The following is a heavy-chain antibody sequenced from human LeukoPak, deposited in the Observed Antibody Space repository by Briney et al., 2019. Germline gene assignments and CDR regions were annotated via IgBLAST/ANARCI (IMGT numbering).Heavy chain of an antibody. J-gene: IGHJ4*02. CDR2: ISSSGSTI. CDR1: GFTFSSYE. Sequence: GGSLRLSCAASGFTFSSYEMNWVRQAPGKGLEWVSYISSSGSTIYYADSVKGRFTISRDNAKNSLYLQMNSLRAEDTAVYYCARTRSRVLPFDYWGQGTLVTVSS. CDR3: ARTRSRVLPFDY. V-gene: IGHV3-48*03.